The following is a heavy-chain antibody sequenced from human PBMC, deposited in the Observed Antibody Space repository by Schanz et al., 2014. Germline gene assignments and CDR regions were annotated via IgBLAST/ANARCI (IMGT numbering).Heavy chain of an antibody. CDR1: GFTFSSYS. V-gene: IGHV3-23*04. D-gene: IGHD7-27*01. Sequence: EVLLVESGGGLVTPGESLRLSCAASGFTFSSYSMNWVRQAPGKGLEWVSTISGSGGDTYYSDSVKGRFTISRDNSKNTLYLQMNSLRAEDMAVYYCAKDENWALTDYWGQGTLVTVSS. CDR3: AKDENWALTDY. CDR2: ISGSGGDT. J-gene: IGHJ4*02.